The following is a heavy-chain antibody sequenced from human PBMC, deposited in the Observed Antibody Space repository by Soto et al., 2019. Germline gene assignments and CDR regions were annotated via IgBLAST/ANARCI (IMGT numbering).Heavy chain of an antibody. Sequence: QVQLQESGPGLVKPSETLSLTCTVSGGSISSYYWSWIRQPPGKGLEWIGYIYYSGSTNYNPSLKSRVTISVDTSKNQCSRQLSSVTAADTAVYYCASSRDYGDYVGYYYYGMDVWGQGTTVTVSS. CDR2: IYYSGST. V-gene: IGHV4-59*08. CDR1: GGSISSYY. J-gene: IGHJ6*02. D-gene: IGHD4-17*01. CDR3: ASSRDYGDYVGYYYYGMDV.